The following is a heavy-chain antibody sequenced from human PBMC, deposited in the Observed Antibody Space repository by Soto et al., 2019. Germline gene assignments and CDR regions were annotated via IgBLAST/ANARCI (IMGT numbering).Heavy chain of an antibody. V-gene: IGHV3-30*18. CDR2: VSNAESST. J-gene: IGHJ4*02. CDR3: AKGYLYCSGGSCYGPVDF. D-gene: IGHD2-15*01. Sequence: GGSLRLSCAASGFSFSDFGMYWVRQAPGKGLEWVAVVSNAESSTFYVDSVKGRFTISRDNSKRTVYLQMNSLRAEDTAVYYCAKGYLYCSGGSCYGPVDFWGQGTLVTVSS. CDR1: GFSFSDFG.